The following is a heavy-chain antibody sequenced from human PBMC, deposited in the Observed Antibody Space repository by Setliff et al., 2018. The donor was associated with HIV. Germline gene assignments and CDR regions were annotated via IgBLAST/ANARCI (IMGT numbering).Heavy chain of an antibody. Sequence: ESLKISCAASGFTFSSYWMSWVRQAPGKGLEWVANIKQDGSEKYYVDSVKGRFTISRDNAKNSLYLQMNSLRAEDTAVYYCARHHIVVVTAIAPGAFDIWGQGTLVTVSS. CDR2: IKQDGSEK. V-gene: IGHV3-7*01. J-gene: IGHJ3*02. CDR1: GFTFSSYW. D-gene: IGHD2-21*02. CDR3: ARHHIVVVTAIAPGAFDI.